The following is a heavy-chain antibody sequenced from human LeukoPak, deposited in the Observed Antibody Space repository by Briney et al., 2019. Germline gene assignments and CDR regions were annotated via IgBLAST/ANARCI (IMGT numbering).Heavy chain of an antibody. J-gene: IGHJ4*02. D-gene: IGHD6-19*01. CDR3: ARRSGVAVAGAFDY. CDR2: ISGSGDST. CDR1: GFTFSSYG. Sequence: GGSLRLSCAASGFTFSSYGMHWVRQAPGKGLEWVSGISGSGDSTYYADSVKGRFTISRDNSKNTLYLQMNSLRAEDTAVYFCARRSGVAVAGAFDYWGQGTLVTVSS. V-gene: IGHV3-23*01.